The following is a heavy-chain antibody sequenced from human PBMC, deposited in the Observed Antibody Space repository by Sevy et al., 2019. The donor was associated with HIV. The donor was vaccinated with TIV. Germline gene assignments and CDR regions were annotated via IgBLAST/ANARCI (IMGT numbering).Heavy chain of an antibody. Sequence: SETLSLTCAVYGGSFSGYYWSWIRQPPGKGLEWIGEINHSGSTNYNPSLKSRVTISVDTSKNQFSLKLSSVTAADTDVYYCARGGYSYGSYWGQGTLVTVSS. CDR1: GGSFSGYY. CDR2: INHSGST. V-gene: IGHV4-34*01. J-gene: IGHJ4*02. D-gene: IGHD5-18*01. CDR3: ARGGYSYGSY.